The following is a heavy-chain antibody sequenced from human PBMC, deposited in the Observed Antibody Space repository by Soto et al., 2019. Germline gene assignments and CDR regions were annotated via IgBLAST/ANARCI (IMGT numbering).Heavy chain of an antibody. J-gene: IGHJ3*02. CDR2: IDWDDDK. V-gene: IGHV2-70*11. CDR1: GFSLSTSGMC. Sequence: SGPTLVNPTQTLTLTCTFSGFSLSTSGMCVSWIRQPPGKALEWLARIDWDDDKYYSTSLKTRLTISKDTSKNQVVLTMTNMDPVDTATYYCARTRIVYDSSGYHRAFDIWGQGIMVTVSS. D-gene: IGHD3-22*01. CDR3: ARTRIVYDSSGYHRAFDI.